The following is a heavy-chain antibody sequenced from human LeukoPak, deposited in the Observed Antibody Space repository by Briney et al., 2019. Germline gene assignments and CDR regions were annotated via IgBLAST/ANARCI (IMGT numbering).Heavy chain of an antibody. CDR1: GFTVSSNY. CDR3: ARDRKVGATQDY. V-gene: IGHV3-53*01. D-gene: IGHD1-26*01. Sequence: GGSLRLFCAASGFTVSSNYVSWVRQAPGKGLEWVSVIYSGGSTYYADSVKGRFTISRDNSKNTLYLQMNSLRAEDTAVYYCARDRKVGATQDYWGQGTLVTVSS. J-gene: IGHJ4*02. CDR2: IYSGGST.